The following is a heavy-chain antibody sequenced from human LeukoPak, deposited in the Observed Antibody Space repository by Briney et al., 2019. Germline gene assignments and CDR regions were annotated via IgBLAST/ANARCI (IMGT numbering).Heavy chain of an antibody. D-gene: IGHD6-13*01. V-gene: IGHV4-38-2*01. CDR3: ASSRLWEYRSSWYGDDALDI. J-gene: IGHJ3*02. Sequence: PSETLSLTCAVSGYSISSGYYWGWIRQPPGKGLEWIGSIYHSGSTYYNPSLKSRVTISVDTSKNQFSLKLSSVTAADTAVYYCASSRLWEYRSSWYGDDALDIWGQGRMVTVSS. CDR1: GYSISSGYY. CDR2: IYHSGST.